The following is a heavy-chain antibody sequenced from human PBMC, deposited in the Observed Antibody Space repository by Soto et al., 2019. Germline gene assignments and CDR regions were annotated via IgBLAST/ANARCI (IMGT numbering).Heavy chain of an antibody. CDR3: IGSFPF. V-gene: IGHV3-49*03. D-gene: IGHD3-10*01. Sequence: EVYLVESGGGLVEPGRSLRLSCTGSGFPFANFLMSWFRQAPGKGLEWVGFIRSQPYGGTTQYAASVRGRFTISRDDSKGIAYLQMNSLKSEDSGVYYCIGSFPFWGQGTLVTGSS. CDR1: GFPFANFL. J-gene: IGHJ1*01. CDR2: IRSQPYGGTT.